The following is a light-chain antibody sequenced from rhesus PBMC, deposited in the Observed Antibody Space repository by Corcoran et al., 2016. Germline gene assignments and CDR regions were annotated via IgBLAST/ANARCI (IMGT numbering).Light chain of an antibody. CDR1: QSVSSR. Sequence: EIVMTQSPATLSLSPGERATLSCRASQSVSSRLAWYQQKPGQPPRLLIYDASTRVTGIPDRFSGSGSGTAFTLTISSLEPEDVAVYFCQQESNWSLSFGGGTKVELK. CDR3: QQESNWSLS. V-gene: IGKV3-17*02. CDR2: DAS. J-gene: IGKJ4*01.